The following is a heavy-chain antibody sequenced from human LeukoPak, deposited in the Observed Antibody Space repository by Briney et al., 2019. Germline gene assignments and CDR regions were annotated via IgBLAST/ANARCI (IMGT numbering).Heavy chain of an antibody. CDR1: GCTFTGYY. CDR2: INPNSGGT. Sequence: ASVKVSCKASGCTFTGYYMHWVRQAPGQGLEWMGWINPNSGGTNYAQKFQGRVTMTRDTSISTAYMELSRLRSDDTAVYYCARYSSSWYSFDYWGQGTLVTVSS. J-gene: IGHJ4*02. CDR3: ARYSSSWYSFDY. V-gene: IGHV1-2*02. D-gene: IGHD6-13*01.